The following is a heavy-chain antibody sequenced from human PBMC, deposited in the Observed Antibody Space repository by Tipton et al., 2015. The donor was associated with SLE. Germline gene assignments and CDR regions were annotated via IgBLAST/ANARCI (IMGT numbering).Heavy chain of an antibody. D-gene: IGHD3-10*01. CDR2: MFYSGST. CDR3: ARGPDRGYHFDY. V-gene: IGHV4-39*07. CDR1: DGSISSSDYY. J-gene: IGHJ4*02. Sequence: TLSLTCTVSDGSISSSDYYWGWIRQPPGTGLGWIGSMFYSGSTYYNLSLQSRVTISFDTSKKQFSLKLSSVTAADTAVYYCARGPDRGYHFDYWGRGTLVSVSS.